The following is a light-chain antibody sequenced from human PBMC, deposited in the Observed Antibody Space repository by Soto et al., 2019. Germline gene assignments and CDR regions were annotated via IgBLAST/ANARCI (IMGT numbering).Light chain of an antibody. V-gene: IGKV3-20*01. CDR1: QSVVSSY. CDR2: GAS. J-gene: IGKJ1*01. Sequence: EIVLTQSPGTLSLSPGERATLSCRASQSVVSSYLTWYQHKHGQPPRLLIYGASSRATGIPDRFSGSGSGTDFTLTISRLEPEDFAVYYCQLYVRSPSWTFGQGTKVEIK. CDR3: QLYVRSPSWT.